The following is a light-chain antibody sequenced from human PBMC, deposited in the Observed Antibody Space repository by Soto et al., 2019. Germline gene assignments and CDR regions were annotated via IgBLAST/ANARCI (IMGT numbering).Light chain of an antibody. CDR1: QGVNTN. Sequence: EIVMTQSPATLSVSPGERATLSCRASQGVNTNLAWYQQKPGQAPQLLIYGASTRATGVPAGFNGSGSGTDFTLTFTSLQSEDFATYACQQYNSWPRTFGHGTKV. CDR2: GAS. CDR3: QQYNSWPRT. V-gene: IGKV3-15*01. J-gene: IGKJ1*01.